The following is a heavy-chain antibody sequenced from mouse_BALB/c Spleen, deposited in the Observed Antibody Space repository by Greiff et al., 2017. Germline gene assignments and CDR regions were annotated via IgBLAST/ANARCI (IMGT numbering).Heavy chain of an antibody. CDR1: GYTFTDYE. CDR2: IDPETGGT. V-gene: IGHV1-15*01. J-gene: IGHJ4*01. CDR3: TRGLLGYAMDY. D-gene: IGHD2-13*01. Sequence: QVQLQQSGAELVRPGASVTLSCKASGYTFTDYEMHWVKQTPVHGLEWIGAIDPETGGTAYNQKFKGKATLTADKSSSTAYMELRSLTSEDSAVYYCTRGLLGYAMDYWGQGTSVTVSS.